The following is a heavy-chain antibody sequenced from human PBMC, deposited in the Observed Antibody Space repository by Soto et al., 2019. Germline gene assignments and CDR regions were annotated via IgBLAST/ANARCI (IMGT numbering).Heavy chain of an antibody. Sequence: GGSLRLSCAASGFTFSSYSMNWVRQAPGKGLEWASSISSSSSYIYYADSVKGRFTISRDNAKNSLYLQMNSLRAEDTAVYYCARVGYCGGDCYPFDYWGQGTLVTVSS. CDR1: GFTFSSYS. CDR2: ISSSSSYI. V-gene: IGHV3-21*01. D-gene: IGHD2-21*02. CDR3: ARVGYCGGDCYPFDY. J-gene: IGHJ4*02.